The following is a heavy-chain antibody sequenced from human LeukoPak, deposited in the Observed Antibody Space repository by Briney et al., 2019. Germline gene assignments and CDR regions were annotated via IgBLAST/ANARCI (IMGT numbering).Heavy chain of an antibody. Sequence: GGSLRLSCAASGFTFSRYWMSWVRQAPGKGLEWVANIKQDGSEKNYVASVKGRFTISRDNAKNSLYLQMNSLRAEDTAVYYCAKDGLTDYWGQGTLVTVSS. V-gene: IGHV3-7*03. CDR1: GFTFSRYW. J-gene: IGHJ4*02. CDR2: IKQDGSEK. CDR3: AKDGLTDY.